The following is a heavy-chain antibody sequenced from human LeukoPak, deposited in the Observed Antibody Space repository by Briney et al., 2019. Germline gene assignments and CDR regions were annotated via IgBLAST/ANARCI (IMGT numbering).Heavy chain of an antibody. CDR2: IIPIFGTA. D-gene: IGHD3-22*01. Sequence: SVKVSCKASGGTFSSYAISWVRQAPGQGLEWMGGIIPIFGTANYAQKFQGRVTITADESTSTAYMELSSLRSEDTAVYYCARSQYYYDSSGFSAFDIWGQGTMVTVSS. J-gene: IGHJ3*02. CDR1: GGTFSSYA. CDR3: ARSQYYYDSSGFSAFDI. V-gene: IGHV1-69*13.